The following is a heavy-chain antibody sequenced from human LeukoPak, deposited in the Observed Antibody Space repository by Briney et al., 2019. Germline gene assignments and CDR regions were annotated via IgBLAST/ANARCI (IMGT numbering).Heavy chain of an antibody. J-gene: IGHJ4*02. Sequence: ASVKVSCKASGYTFTSYTMHWVRQAPGQRLEWMGWINAGNGNTKYSQKFQGRVTITRHTSASTAYMELSSLRSEDTAVYYCARSGQWHNTGYYFDYWGQGTLVTVSS. D-gene: IGHD6-19*01. CDR2: INAGNGNT. CDR1: GYTFTSYT. CDR3: ARSGQWHNTGYYFDY. V-gene: IGHV1-3*01.